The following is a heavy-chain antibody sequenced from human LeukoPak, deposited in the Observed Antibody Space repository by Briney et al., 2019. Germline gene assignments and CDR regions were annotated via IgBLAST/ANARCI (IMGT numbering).Heavy chain of an antibody. D-gene: IGHD6-13*01. CDR3: ARPYSSSWYGVFDY. V-gene: IGHV3-7*05. Sequence: GGSLRLSCAASGFTFSSYWMSWVRQAPGKGLEWVANIKQDGSEKYYVDSVKGRFTISRDNAKHSLYLQMNSLRAEDTAVYYCARPYSSSWYGVFDYWGQGTLVTVSS. CDR1: GFTFSSYW. CDR2: IKQDGSEK. J-gene: IGHJ4*02.